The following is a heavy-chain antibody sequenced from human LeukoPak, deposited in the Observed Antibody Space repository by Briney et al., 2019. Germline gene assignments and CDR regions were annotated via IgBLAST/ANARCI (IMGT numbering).Heavy chain of an antibody. D-gene: IGHD3-3*01. J-gene: IGHJ4*02. Sequence: ASVKVSCKASGHTFTGYYMHWVRQAPGQGLEWMGWINPNSGGTNYAQKFQGRVTMTRDTSISTAYMELSRLRSDDTAVYYCARSTATQYDFWSGYSYFDYWGQGTLVTVSS. CDR2: INPNSGGT. CDR1: GHTFTGYY. V-gene: IGHV1-2*02. CDR3: ARSTATQYDFWSGYSYFDY.